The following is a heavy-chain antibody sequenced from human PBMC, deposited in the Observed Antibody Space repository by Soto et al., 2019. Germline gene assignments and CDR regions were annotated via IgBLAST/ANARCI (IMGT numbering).Heavy chain of an antibody. V-gene: IGHV1-18*01. J-gene: IGHJ4*02. Sequence: QVQLVQSGPEVKKPGASVKVSCKTSGYTFTSYGISWVRQAHGQGLEWMGWITTDKGNTTYAQKFQGSVAMTPDTPTSTAYMELSSLRSDDTAVYYCASRSPAFDYWGQGTLVTVSS. CDR1: GYTFTSYG. CDR3: ASRSPAFDY. CDR2: ITTDKGNT.